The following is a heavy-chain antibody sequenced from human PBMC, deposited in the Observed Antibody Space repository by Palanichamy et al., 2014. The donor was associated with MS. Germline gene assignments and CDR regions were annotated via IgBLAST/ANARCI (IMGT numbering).Heavy chain of an antibody. CDR2: ISWNSLSK. J-gene: IGHJ5*02. V-gene: IGHV3-9*01. CDR1: GFTFDDYA. D-gene: IGHD5-18*01. Sequence: EVQLVESGGGLVQPGRSLRLSCAASGFTFDDYAMHWVRQAPGKGLEWVSGISWNSLSKGYADSVKGRFTISRDNAKNSLYLQMNSLRADDTALYYCAKGRRYVDTAPLSWFDPWGQGTLVTVSS. CDR3: AKGRRYVDTAPLSWFDP.